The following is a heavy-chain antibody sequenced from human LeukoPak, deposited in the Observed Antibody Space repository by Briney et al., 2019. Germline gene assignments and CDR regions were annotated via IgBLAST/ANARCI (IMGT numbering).Heavy chain of an antibody. CDR3: ARASSKEMATIGFDY. Sequence: ASVKVSCKASGYTFTSYYMHWVRQAPGQGLEWMGIINPSGGSTSYAQKFQGRVTITTDESTSTAYMELSSLRSEDTAVYYCARASSKEMATIGFDYWGQGTLVTVSS. D-gene: IGHD5-24*01. CDR2: INPSGGST. J-gene: IGHJ4*02. CDR1: GYTFTSYY. V-gene: IGHV1-46*01.